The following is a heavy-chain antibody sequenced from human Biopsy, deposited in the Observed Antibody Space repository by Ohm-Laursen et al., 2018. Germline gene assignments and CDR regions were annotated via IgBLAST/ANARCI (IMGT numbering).Heavy chain of an antibody. D-gene: IGHD1-26*01. Sequence: GTLSLTCTVSGGPFGINSHYWIWIRQPPGKGLEWIASIYYGGTTHYNASLKGRVTISVDQPKNQFSLRLTSMTAADTAVYYCSKRDLSGTSPVWGQGTTVTVSS. CDR3: SKRDLSGTSPV. CDR1: GGPFGINSHY. J-gene: IGHJ6*02. CDR2: IYYGGTT. V-gene: IGHV4-39*01.